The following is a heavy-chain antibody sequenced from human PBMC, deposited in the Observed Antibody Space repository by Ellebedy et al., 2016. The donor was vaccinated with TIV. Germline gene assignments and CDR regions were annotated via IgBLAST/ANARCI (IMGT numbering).Heavy chain of an antibody. CDR1: GFTFSSYS. V-gene: IGHV3-21*01. D-gene: IGHD5-12*01. J-gene: IGHJ4*02. CDR2: ISSSSSYI. CDR3: ARDSRGYSGYDPY. Sequence: GESLKISXAASGFTFSSYSMNCVRQAPGKGLEWVSSISSSSSYIYYADSVKGRFTISRDNAKNSLYLQMNSLRDEDTAVYYCARDSRGYSGYDPYWGQGTLVTVSS.